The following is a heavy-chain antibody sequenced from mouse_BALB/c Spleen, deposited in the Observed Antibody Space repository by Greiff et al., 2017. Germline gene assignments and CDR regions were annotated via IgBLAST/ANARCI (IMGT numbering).Heavy chain of an antibody. CDR3: ARIDYYGSSYYFDY. V-gene: IGHV1-87*01. D-gene: IGHD1-1*01. J-gene: IGHJ2*01. Sequence: VQLVESGAELARPGASVKLSCKASGYTFTSYWMQWVKQRPGQGLEWIGAIYPGDGDTRYTQKFKGKATLTADKSSSTAYMQLSSLASEDSAVYYCARIDYYGSSYYFDYWGQGTTLTVSS. CDR2: IYPGDGDT. CDR1: GYTFTSYW.